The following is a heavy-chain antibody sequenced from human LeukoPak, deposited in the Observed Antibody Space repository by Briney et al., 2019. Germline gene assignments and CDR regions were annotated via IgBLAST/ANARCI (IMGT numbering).Heavy chain of an antibody. J-gene: IGHJ4*02. CDR2: IKQDGSEK. D-gene: IGHD3-22*01. CDR3: AKDPEYYYDSSGYLLDY. V-gene: IGHV3-7*01. CDR1: GFTFSSYW. Sequence: PGGSLRLSCAASGFTFSSYWMSWVRQAPGKGLEWVANIKQDGSEKYYVDSVKGRFTISRDNAKNSLYLQMNSLRAEDTAVYYCAKDPEYYYDSSGYLLDYWGQGTLVTVSS.